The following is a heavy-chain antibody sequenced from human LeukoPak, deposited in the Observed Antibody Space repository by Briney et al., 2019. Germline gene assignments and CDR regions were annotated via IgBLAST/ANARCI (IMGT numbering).Heavy chain of an antibody. Sequence: ASVKVSCKASGYTFTSYGISWVRQAPGQGLEWMGWISAYNGNTNYAQKLQGRVTMTTDTSTSTAYMELRSLGSDDTAVCYCARDMEQLTDFDYWGQGTLVTVSS. D-gene: IGHD6-6*01. V-gene: IGHV1-18*01. CDR2: ISAYNGNT. CDR1: GYTFTSYG. J-gene: IGHJ4*02. CDR3: ARDMEQLTDFDY.